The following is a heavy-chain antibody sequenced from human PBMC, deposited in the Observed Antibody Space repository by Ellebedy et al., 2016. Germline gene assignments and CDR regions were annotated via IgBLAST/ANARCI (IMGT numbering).Heavy chain of an antibody. CDR3: ARDGSGRFPLDAFDI. D-gene: IGHD3-10*01. Sequence: GESLKISXAASGFTFSSYGMHWVRQAPGKGLEWVAVIWYDGSNKYYADSVKGRFTISRDNSKNTLYLQMNSLRAEDTAVYYCARDGSGRFPLDAFDIWGQGTMVTVSS. CDR2: IWYDGSNK. V-gene: IGHV3-33*01. CDR1: GFTFSSYG. J-gene: IGHJ3*02.